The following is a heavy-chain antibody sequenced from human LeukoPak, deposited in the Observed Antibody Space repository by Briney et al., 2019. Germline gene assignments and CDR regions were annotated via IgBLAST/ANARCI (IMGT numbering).Heavy chain of an antibody. CDR3: VRDRALDY. CDR2: ISSSSSYM. Sequence: PGGSLRLSCVASGSTFNSYNMNWVRQAPGKGLEWVSSISSSSSYMYSADSVEGRFTISRDNAKNSLYLHMNSLRVEDTAVYYCVRDRALDYWGQGTLVTVSS. J-gene: IGHJ4*02. D-gene: IGHD3-16*02. V-gene: IGHV3-21*01. CDR1: GSTFNSYN.